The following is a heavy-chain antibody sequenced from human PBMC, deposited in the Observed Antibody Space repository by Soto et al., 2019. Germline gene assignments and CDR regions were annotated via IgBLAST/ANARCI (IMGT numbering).Heavy chain of an antibody. J-gene: IGHJ5*02. V-gene: IGHV4-59*01. CDR2: IYYSGST. CDR1: GGSISSYY. Sequence: SETLSLTCTVSGGSISSYYWSWIRQPPGKGLEWIGYIYYSGSTNYNPSLKSRVTISVDTSKNQFSLKLSSVTAADTAVYYCARDLSSSWYNWFDPWGQVTLVTVSS. D-gene: IGHD6-13*01. CDR3: ARDLSSSWYNWFDP.